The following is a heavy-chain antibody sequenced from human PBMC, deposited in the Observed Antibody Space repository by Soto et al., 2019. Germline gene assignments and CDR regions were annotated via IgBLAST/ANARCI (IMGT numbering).Heavy chain of an antibody. Sequence: GGSLRLSCAASGFTFSSYGMHWVRQAPGKGLEWVAVIWYDGSNKYYADSVKGRFTISRDNSKNTLYLQMNSLRAEDTAVYYWAREGGSSSWYYYYYMDVWGKGTTVTVSS. D-gene: IGHD6-13*01. J-gene: IGHJ6*03. V-gene: IGHV3-33*01. CDR2: IWYDGSNK. CDR3: AREGGSSSWYYYYYMDV. CDR1: GFTFSSYG.